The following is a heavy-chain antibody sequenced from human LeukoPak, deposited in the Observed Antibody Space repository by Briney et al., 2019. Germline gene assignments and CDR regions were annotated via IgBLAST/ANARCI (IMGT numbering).Heavy chain of an antibody. CDR3: ARGVVGATGGVFDY. V-gene: IGHV4-59*01. J-gene: IGHJ4*02. CDR1: GGSISSYY. Sequence: SETLSLTCTVSGGSISSYYWSWIRQPPGKGLQWIGYIYYSGSTNYNPSLKSRVTISVDTSKNQFSLKLSSVTAADTAVYYCARGVVGATGGVFDYWGQGTLVTVSS. D-gene: IGHD1-26*01. CDR2: IYYSGST.